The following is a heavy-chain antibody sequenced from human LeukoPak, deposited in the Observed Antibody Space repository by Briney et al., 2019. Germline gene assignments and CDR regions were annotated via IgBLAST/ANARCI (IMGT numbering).Heavy chain of an antibody. Sequence: GGSLRLSCAASGFTFSSYAMHWVRQAPGKGLEYVSAISSNGGSTYYANSVKGRFTISRDNSKNTLYLQMGSLRAEDTAVYYCAYYGSFIDYWGQGTLVTVSS. J-gene: IGHJ4*02. D-gene: IGHD3-10*01. V-gene: IGHV3-64*01. CDR1: GFTFSSYA. CDR2: ISSNGGST. CDR3: AYYGSFIDY.